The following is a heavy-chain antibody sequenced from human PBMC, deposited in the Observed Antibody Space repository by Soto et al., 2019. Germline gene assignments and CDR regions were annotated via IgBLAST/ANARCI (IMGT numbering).Heavy chain of an antibody. CDR2: ISNSGST. CDR1: GGSVTSDEDY. Sequence: PSETLSLTCTVSGGSVTSDEDYWTSIRQSPGKGLEWIGYISNSGSTGYNPSLKTRLSMSVDRSKNQFTLRLTSVTAADTAVYFCATESGSTYGYFDHWGQGTQVTVSS. CDR3: ATESGSTYGYFDH. J-gene: IGHJ4*02. V-gene: IGHV4-30-4*01. D-gene: IGHD5-18*01.